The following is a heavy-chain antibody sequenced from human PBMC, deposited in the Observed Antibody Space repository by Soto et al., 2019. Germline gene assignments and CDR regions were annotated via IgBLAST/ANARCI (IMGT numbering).Heavy chain of an antibody. CDR3: ARGSGSSWFDY. D-gene: IGHD6-25*01. V-gene: IGHV1-2*02. CDR2: MATRTGDT. J-gene: IGHJ4*02. CDR1: GYTFTAHY. Sequence: ASVKVSCKPSGYTFTAHYIHWVRRAPGQGLEWMGWMATRTGDTRFAQKFQGRVSMTRDTSIGTAYMELTTLTLDDTAVYYCARGSGSSWFDYWGQGTQVTVSS.